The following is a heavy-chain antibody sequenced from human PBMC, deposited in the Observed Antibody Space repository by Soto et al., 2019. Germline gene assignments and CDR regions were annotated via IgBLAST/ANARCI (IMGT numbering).Heavy chain of an antibody. J-gene: IGHJ3*02. Sequence: QVQLQESGPGLVKPSETLSLTCTVSGGSISSYYWSWIRQPPGKGLEWIGYIYYSGSTNYNPSLKSRVTISVDTSKNQFSLKLSSVTAADTAVYYCARGEGETVAFDIWGQGTMVTVSS. CDR3: ARGEGETVAFDI. CDR2: IYYSGST. V-gene: IGHV4-59*01. CDR1: GGSISSYY. D-gene: IGHD4-17*01.